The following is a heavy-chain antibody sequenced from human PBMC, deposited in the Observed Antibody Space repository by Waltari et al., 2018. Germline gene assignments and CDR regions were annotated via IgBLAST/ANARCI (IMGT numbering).Heavy chain of an antibody. CDR3: VKDRGYSSSWFGMDV. J-gene: IGHJ6*02. V-gene: IGHV3-64D*06. CDR2: ISSNGGST. CDR1: GFASSSYA. Sequence: EVQLVESAGGLVQPGGSLRLSCSASGFASSSYAMHWVGQSPGKGLEYVSAISSNGGSTYYADSVKGRFTISRDNSKNTLYLQMSSLRAEDTAVYYCVKDRGYSSSWFGMDVWGQGTTVTVSS. D-gene: IGHD6-13*01.